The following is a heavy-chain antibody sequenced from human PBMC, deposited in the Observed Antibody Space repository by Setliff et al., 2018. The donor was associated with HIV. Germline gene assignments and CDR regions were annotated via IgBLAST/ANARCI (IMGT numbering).Heavy chain of an antibody. CDR3: AKKGGDQWLFGGYAFDI. CDR1: GYSFTTHW. V-gene: IGHV5-51*01. CDR2: IYPSDSDT. J-gene: IGHJ3*02. D-gene: IGHD3-22*01. Sequence: PGESLKISCKGSGYSFTTHWIGWVRQMPGKGLEWMGIIYPSDSDTRYSPSFQGQVTISADKSISTAYLQWSSLKASDTAMYYCAKKGGDQWLFGGYAFDIWGQGTMVTVSS.